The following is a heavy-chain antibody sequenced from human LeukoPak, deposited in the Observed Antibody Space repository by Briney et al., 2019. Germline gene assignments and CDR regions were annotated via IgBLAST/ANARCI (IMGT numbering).Heavy chain of an antibody. CDR2: IYPNSGGT. CDR1: GYTFTGYY. CDR3: ARDAPIAAAGSFDY. V-gene: IGHV1-2*02. Sequence: GASVKVSCKASGYTFTGYYMHWVRQAPGQGLEWMGWIYPNSGGTNCAQKFQGRVTMTRDTSTSTVYMELSSLRSEDPAVFYCARDAPIAAAGSFDYWGQGTLVTVSS. D-gene: IGHD6-13*01. J-gene: IGHJ4*02.